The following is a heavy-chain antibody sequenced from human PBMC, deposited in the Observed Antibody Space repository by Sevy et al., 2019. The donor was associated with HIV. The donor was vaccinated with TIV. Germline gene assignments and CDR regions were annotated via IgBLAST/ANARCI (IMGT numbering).Heavy chain of an antibody. CDR1: GFTFSSFG. D-gene: IGHD1-26*01. V-gene: IGHV3-33*01. CDR3: ARDLEEWELRYLGY. Sequence: GGSLRLSCAASGFTFSSFGMYWARQAPGEGLEWVAIIWYDGKNALYADSVKGRFTISRDNSKNTLYLQMNSLRAEDTAVYYCARDLEEWELRYLGYWGQVTLVTVSS. J-gene: IGHJ4*02. CDR2: IWYDGKNA.